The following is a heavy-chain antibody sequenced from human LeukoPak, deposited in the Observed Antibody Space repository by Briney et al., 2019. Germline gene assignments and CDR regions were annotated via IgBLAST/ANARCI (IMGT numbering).Heavy chain of an antibody. J-gene: IGHJ6*03. CDR2: IIPIFGTA. V-gene: IGHV1-69*06. CDR3: ARDYYDSSGLLRGMDV. CDR1: GGTFSSYA. D-gene: IGHD3-22*01. Sequence: GASVKVSCKASGGTFSSYAISWVRQAPGQGLEWMGGIIPIFGTANYAQKFQGRVTTTADKSTSTAYMELSSLRSEDTAVYYCARDYYDSSGLLRGMDVWGKGTTVTVSS.